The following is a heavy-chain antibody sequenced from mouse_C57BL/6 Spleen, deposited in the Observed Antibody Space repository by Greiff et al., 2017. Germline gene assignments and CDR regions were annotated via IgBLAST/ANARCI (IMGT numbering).Heavy chain of an antibody. D-gene: IGHD2-3*01. V-gene: IGHV1-72*01. J-gene: IGHJ3*01. Sequence: QVQLQQPGAELVKPGASVKLSCKASGYTFTSYWMHWVKQRPGRGLEWIGRIDPNSGGTKYNEKFKSKATLTVDKPSSTAYMQRSSRTSEDSAGYYCARSGDGYYVAWFAYWGQGTLVTVSA. CDR3: ARSGDGYYVAWFAY. CDR2: IDPNSGGT. CDR1: GYTFTSYW.